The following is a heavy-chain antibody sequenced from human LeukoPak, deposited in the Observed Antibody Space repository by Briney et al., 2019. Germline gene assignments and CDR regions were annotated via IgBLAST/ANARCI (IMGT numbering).Heavy chain of an antibody. Sequence: GGSLRLSCAVSGFPLRNFAMTWVRQPPGKGLQWVARISGSGVSTHYAASLKGRFIISRDNSKSMFFLEMNSLTAEDTAVYFCGKDLGYDRGPIDYWGQGTLVTVSS. CDR3: GKDLGYDRGPIDY. V-gene: IGHV3-23*01. D-gene: IGHD3-16*01. CDR2: ISGSGVST. J-gene: IGHJ4*02. CDR1: GFPLRNFA.